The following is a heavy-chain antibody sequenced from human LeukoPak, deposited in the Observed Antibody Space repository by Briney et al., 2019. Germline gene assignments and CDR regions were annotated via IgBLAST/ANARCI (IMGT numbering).Heavy chain of an antibody. Sequence: SETLSLTCTVSGGSITSGSNYWSWIRQPAGKGLEWIGRIYTSGETYYNPSLRSRVTMSVDTSKNQFSLELSSVTAADTAVYYCARVVSGHFDYWGQGTLVTVSS. CDR3: ARVVSGHFDY. V-gene: IGHV4-61*02. CDR1: GGSITSGSNY. CDR2: IYTSGET. J-gene: IGHJ4*02. D-gene: IGHD5/OR15-5a*01.